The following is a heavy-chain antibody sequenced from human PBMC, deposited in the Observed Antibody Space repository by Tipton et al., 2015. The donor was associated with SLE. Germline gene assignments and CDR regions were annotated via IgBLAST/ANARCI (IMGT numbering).Heavy chain of an antibody. Sequence: LRLSCSVSGASISSYYWSWIRQSPGKGLEWIGYMSHSGSTNNNPSLNSRVSISLDTSKNQFSLRLNSVTAADTAVYYCACSSRTDGYKYRPRYWYFDVWGRGTLVTVPS. CDR2: MSHSGST. V-gene: IGHV4-59*08. CDR1: GASISSYY. J-gene: IGHJ2*01. D-gene: IGHD5-24*01. CDR3: ACSSRTDGYKYRPRYWYFDV.